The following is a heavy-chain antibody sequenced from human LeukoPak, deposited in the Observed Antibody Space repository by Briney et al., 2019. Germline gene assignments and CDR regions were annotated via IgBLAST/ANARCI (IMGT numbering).Heavy chain of an antibody. J-gene: IGHJ1*01. D-gene: IGHD4-17*01. V-gene: IGHV4-59*01. CDR3: ARHDYADSPLEY. Sequence: SETLSLTCIVSGGSISSYYWTWIRQPPGKGLEWIGYMSYSGRTNYNPSLKSRVIISLGTSKNQFSLKVTSVTAADTAVYYCARHDYADSPLEYWGQGTVVTVSS. CDR1: GGSISSYY. CDR2: MSYSGRT.